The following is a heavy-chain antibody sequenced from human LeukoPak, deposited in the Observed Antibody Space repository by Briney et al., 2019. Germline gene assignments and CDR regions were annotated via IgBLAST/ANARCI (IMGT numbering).Heavy chain of an antibody. V-gene: IGHV3-64D*09. D-gene: IGHD3-16*01. CDR2: ISSNGGST. J-gene: IGHJ4*02. Sequence: GGSLRLSCAASGFTFSNYWMHWVRQAPGKGLEYVSAISSNGGSTYYADSVKGRFTISRDNSKNTLYLQMSSLRAEDTAVYYCAKDLGGYPFDYWGQGTLVTVSS. CDR1: GFTFSNYW. CDR3: AKDLGGYPFDY.